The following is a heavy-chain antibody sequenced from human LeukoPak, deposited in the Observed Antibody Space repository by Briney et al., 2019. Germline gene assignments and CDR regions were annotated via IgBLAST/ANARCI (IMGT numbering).Heavy chain of an antibody. V-gene: IGHV4-31*03. J-gene: IGHJ4*02. CDR2: IYYSGST. CDR1: GGSISSGGYY. Sequence: PSQTLSPTCTVSGGSISSGGYYWSWIRQHPGKGLEWIGYIYYSGSTYYNPSLKSRVTISVDTSKNQFSLKLSSVTAADTAVYYCARVWNDHGDYVPDYWGQGTLVTVSS. CDR3: ARVWNDHGDYVPDY. D-gene: IGHD4-17*01.